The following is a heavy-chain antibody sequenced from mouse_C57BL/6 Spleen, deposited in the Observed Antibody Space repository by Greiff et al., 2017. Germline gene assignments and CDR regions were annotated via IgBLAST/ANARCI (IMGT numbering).Heavy chain of an antibody. CDR2: IDPETGGT. Sequence: VKLMESGAELVRPGASVTLSCKASGYTFTDYEMHWVKQTPVHGLEWIGAIDPETGGTAYNQKFKGKAILTADKSSSTAYMELRSLTSEDSAVYYCTRHLTSYAMDYWGQGTSVTVSS. V-gene: IGHV1-15*01. D-gene: IGHD4-1*01. J-gene: IGHJ4*01. CDR3: TRHLTSYAMDY. CDR1: GYTFTDYE.